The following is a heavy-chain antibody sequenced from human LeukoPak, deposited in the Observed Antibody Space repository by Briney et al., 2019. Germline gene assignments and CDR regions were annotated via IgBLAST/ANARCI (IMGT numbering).Heavy chain of an antibody. V-gene: IGHV4-34*01. CDR1: GGSFSGSY. Sequence: SETLSLTCAVYGGSFSGSYWSWIRQPPGKGLEWIGEIKHSVSTNYNPSLKSRVTISVDTSKNQFSLKLSSVTAADTAVYYCARPLGYCSSTCCYPSDAFDIWGQGTMVTVSS. J-gene: IGHJ3*02. CDR3: ARPLGYCSSTCCYPSDAFDI. D-gene: IGHD2-2*01. CDR2: IKHSVST.